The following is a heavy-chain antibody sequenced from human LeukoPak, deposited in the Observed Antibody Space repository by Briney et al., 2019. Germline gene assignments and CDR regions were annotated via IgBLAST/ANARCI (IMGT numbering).Heavy chain of an antibody. J-gene: IGHJ4*02. Sequence: GGSLRLSCAASGFTVSIKYMSWVRQAPGKGLEWVSVIYIDGGTYYADSVKGRFTISRDNSKNTLLLQMNSLRAEDTAVYYCARGHYSNRLGGQGTLVTVSS. V-gene: IGHV3-66*01. CDR3: ARGHYSNRL. CDR2: IYIDGGT. D-gene: IGHD2-2*01. CDR1: GFTVSIKY.